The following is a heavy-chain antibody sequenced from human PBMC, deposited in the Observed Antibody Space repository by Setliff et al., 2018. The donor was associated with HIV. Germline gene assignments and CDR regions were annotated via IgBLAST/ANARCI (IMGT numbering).Heavy chain of an antibody. CDR2: ISGTGGLT. J-gene: IGHJ4*02. Sequence: GGSLRLSCAASGFTFVNYGMSWVRQVPGKGLEYVSSISGTGGLTSYADFVKGRFTIARDNFKNTVFLQMDGLRLEDTAVYYCARVTSVTPASYYFDSWGQGTQVTVSS. CDR1: GFTFVNYG. D-gene: IGHD4-17*01. V-gene: IGHV3-64*02. CDR3: ARVTSVTPASYYFDS.